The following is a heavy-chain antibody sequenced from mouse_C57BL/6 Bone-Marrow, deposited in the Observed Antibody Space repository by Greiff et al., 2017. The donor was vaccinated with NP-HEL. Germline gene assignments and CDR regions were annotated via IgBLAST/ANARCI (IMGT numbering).Heavy chain of an antibody. V-gene: IGHV1-61*01. J-gene: IGHJ3*01. D-gene: IGHD2-2*01. CDR1: GYTFTSYW. CDR3: ARGSYGYDGFAY. CDR2: IYPSDSET. Sequence: QVQLQQPGAELVRPGSSVKLSCKASGYTFTSYWMDWVKQRPGQGLEWIGNIYPSDSETHYNQKFKDKATLTVDKSSSTAYMQLSSLTSEDSAVYDCARGSYGYDGFAYWGQGTLVTVSA.